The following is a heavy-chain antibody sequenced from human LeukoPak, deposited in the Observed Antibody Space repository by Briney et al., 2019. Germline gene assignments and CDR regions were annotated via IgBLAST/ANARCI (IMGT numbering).Heavy chain of an antibody. J-gene: IGHJ6*03. Sequence: GASVKVSCKASGYTFTGYYMHWVRQAPGQGLEWMGWMNPNSGNTGYAQKFQGRVTMTRNTSISTAYMELSSLRSEDTAVYYCARGSYYDSSGNYGPGDYMDVWGKGTTVTISS. D-gene: IGHD3-22*01. V-gene: IGHV1-8*02. CDR2: MNPNSGNT. CDR3: ARGSYYDSSGNYGPGDYMDV. CDR1: GYTFTGYY.